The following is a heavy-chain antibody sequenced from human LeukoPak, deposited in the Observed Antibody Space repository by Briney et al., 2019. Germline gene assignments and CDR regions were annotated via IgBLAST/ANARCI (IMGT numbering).Heavy chain of an antibody. Sequence: SETLSLTCAVYGGSFSGYYWSWIRQPPGKGLEWIGEINHSGSTNYNPSLKSRVTISVDTSKNQFSLKLSSVNAADTAVYYCARESKLRYFDWLPQKGWFDPWGQGTLVTVSS. D-gene: IGHD3-9*01. V-gene: IGHV4-34*01. CDR1: GGSFSGYY. CDR2: INHSGST. J-gene: IGHJ5*02. CDR3: ARESKLRYFDWLPQKGWFDP.